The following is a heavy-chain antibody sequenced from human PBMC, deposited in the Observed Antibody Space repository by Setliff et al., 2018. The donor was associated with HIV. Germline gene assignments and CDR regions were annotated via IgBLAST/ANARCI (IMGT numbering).Heavy chain of an antibody. V-gene: IGHV4-34*01. CDR2: INGNTNT. Sequence: SETLSLTCAVYNGSLGAHFWTWIRQPPGKGLEWIGNINGNTNTNYNPSLQSRVSMSMDTSKNQSSLKLRSVTAADTALYYCASHLVVSTGGVFDYWGQGNLVTVSS. D-gene: IGHD4-17*01. CDR1: NGSLGAHF. CDR3: ASHLVVSTGGVFDY. J-gene: IGHJ4*02.